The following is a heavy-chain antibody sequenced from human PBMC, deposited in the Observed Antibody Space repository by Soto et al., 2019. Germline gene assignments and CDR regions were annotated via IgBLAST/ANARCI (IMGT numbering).Heavy chain of an antibody. D-gene: IGHD1-1*01. CDR2: NRGSGGST. CDR1: GFTFRSSA. V-gene: IGHV3-23*01. CDR3: AKARGHDRGAIDY. J-gene: IGHJ4*02. Sequence: EVQLLESGGGLVQPGGSLRLSCAASGFTFRSSAMSWVRQAPGKGLEWVSTNRGSGGSTYYADSVKGRFTISRDSSKNTLDLQMNSLRAEDTAVYYGAKARGHDRGAIDYWGQGTLVTVSS.